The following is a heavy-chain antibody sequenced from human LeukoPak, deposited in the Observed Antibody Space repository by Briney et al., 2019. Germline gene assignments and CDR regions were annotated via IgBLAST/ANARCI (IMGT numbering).Heavy chain of an antibody. CDR2: IKSKTDGGTT. D-gene: IGHD6-13*01. J-gene: IGHJ4*02. CDR1: GFTFSSYA. V-gene: IGHV3-15*01. Sequence: NPGGSLRLSCAASGFTFSSYAMSWVRQAPGKGLEWVGRIKSKTDGGTTDYAAPVKGRFTISRDDSKNTLYLQMNSLKTEDTAVYYCSTVKAYSSSWWGQGTLVTVSS. CDR3: STVKAYSSSW.